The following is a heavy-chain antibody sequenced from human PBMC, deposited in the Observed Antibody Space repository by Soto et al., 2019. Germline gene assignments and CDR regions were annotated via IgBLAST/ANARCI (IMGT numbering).Heavy chain of an antibody. CDR1: GYSFTSYW. V-gene: IGHV5-51*01. D-gene: IGHD6-13*01. J-gene: IGHJ6*02. Sequence: PGESLKISCKGSGYSFTSYWIGWVRQMPGKGLEWMGIIYPGDSDTRYGPSFQGQVTISADKSISTAYLQWSSLKASDTAMYYCATSRKYSSSWYKFHYYYGMDVWGQGTTVTVSS. CDR3: ATSRKYSSSWYKFHYYYGMDV. CDR2: IYPGDSDT.